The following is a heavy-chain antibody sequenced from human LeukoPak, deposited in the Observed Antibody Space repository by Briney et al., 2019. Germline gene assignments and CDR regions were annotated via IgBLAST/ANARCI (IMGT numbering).Heavy chain of an antibody. CDR3: TRRSGYSYGDAFDI. D-gene: IGHD5-18*01. J-gene: IGHJ3*02. CDR1: GFTFGDYA. V-gene: IGHV3-49*04. CDR2: IRSKAYGGTT. Sequence: PGGSLRLSCTASGFTFGDYAMSWVRQAPGKGLEWVGFIRSKAYGGTTEYAASVKGRFSISRDDSKSIAYLQMNSLRTEDTAVYYCTRRSGYSYGDAFDIWGQGTMATVSS.